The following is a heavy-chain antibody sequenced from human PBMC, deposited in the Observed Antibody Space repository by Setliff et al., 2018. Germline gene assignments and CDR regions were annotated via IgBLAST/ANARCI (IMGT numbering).Heavy chain of an antibody. CDR1: GGTFSSYA. CDR3: ARDGDNYYDSSGYYLNHAFDI. CDR2: IIPIFGTA. V-gene: IGHV1-69*13. D-gene: IGHD3-22*01. J-gene: IGHJ3*02. Sequence: SVKVSCKASGGTFSSYAISWVRQAPGQGLEWMGGIIPIFGTANYAQKFQGRVTITADESTSTAYMELSSLRSEDSAVYYCARDGDNYYDSSGYYLNHAFDIWGQGTMVTVSS.